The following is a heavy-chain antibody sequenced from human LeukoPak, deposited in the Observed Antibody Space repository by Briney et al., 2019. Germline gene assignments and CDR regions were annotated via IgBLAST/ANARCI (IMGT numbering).Heavy chain of an antibody. J-gene: IGHJ6*03. D-gene: IGHD2-15*01. CDR1: GGSFSGYY. Sequence: SETLSLTCAVYGGSFSGYYWSWIRQPPGKGLEWIGSIYYSGSSNYNPSLKSRVTISLDTSKNQFSLRLSSVTAADTAVYYCARFPGSAEYRHYYYMDVWGKGTTVTVSS. CDR3: ARFPGSAEYRHYYYMDV. V-gene: IGHV4-59*01. CDR2: IYYSGSS.